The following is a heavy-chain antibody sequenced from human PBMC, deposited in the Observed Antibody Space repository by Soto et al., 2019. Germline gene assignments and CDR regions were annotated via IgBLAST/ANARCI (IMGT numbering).Heavy chain of an antibody. Sequence: EVQLAESGGDLVQPGGSLRLSCVGSGFTFSYYEMNWVRQAPGKGLERVAFISHTDRLTHYPDSVKGRFTISRDNAQNSLYLEMTSLRFEDTGVYYCARDTGRASADLWGQGTLVTVSS. D-gene: IGHD6-13*01. CDR3: ARDTGRASADL. J-gene: IGHJ5*02. V-gene: IGHV3-48*03. CDR2: ISHTDRLT. CDR1: GFTFSYYE.